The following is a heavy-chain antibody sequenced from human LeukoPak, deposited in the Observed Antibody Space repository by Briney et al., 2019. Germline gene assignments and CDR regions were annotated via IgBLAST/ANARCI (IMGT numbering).Heavy chain of an antibody. CDR3: ARGDIVVVPAALDV. Sequence: SETLSLTCIVSGGSISSYYWSWIRQPAGKGLEWIGRIYTSGSTNYNPSLKSRVTMSVDTSKNQFSLKLSSVTAADTAVYYCARGDIVVVPAALDVWGKGTTVTVSS. CDR2: IYTSGST. D-gene: IGHD2-2*01. CDR1: GGSISSYY. J-gene: IGHJ6*04. V-gene: IGHV4-4*07.